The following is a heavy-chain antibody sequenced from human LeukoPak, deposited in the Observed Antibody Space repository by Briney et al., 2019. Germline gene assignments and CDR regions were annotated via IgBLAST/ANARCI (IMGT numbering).Heavy chain of an antibody. J-gene: IGHJ3*02. CDR2: IKQDGSEK. CDR1: GFTFSSYW. V-gene: IGHV3-7*01. CDR3: ARLSSSWYGLYDAFDI. Sequence: GGSLRLSCAASGFTFSSYWMSWVRQAPGKGLEWVANIKQDGSEKYYVDSVKGRFTISRDNAKNSLYLQMNSLRAEDTAVYYCARLSSSWYGLYDAFDIWGQGTMVTVSS. D-gene: IGHD6-13*01.